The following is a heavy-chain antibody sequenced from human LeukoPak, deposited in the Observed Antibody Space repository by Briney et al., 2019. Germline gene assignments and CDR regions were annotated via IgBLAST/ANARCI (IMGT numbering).Heavy chain of an antibody. CDR2: INHSGST. J-gene: IGHJ3*02. D-gene: IGHD1-26*01. Sequence: PSETLSLTCAVYGGSFSGYYWSWIRQPPGKGLEWIGEINHSGSTNYNPSLKSRVTISVDTSKNQFSLKLSSVTAADTAVYYCARVFSRTGYYNAFGIWGQGTMVTVSS. CDR1: GGSFSGYY. CDR3: ARVFSRTGYYNAFGI. V-gene: IGHV4-34*01.